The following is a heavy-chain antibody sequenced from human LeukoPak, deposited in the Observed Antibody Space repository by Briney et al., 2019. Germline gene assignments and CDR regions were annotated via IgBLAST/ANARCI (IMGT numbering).Heavy chain of an antibody. CDR2: ISYDGSNK. Sequence: GGSLRLSCAASGFTFSSYAMHWVRQAPGKGLEWVAVISYDGSNKYYADSVKGRFTISRDNSKNTLYLQMNSLRAEDTAVYYCARDQGGVVPAAMPPYYYYCGMDVWGQGTTVTVSS. CDR3: ARDQGGVVPAAMPPYYYYCGMDV. D-gene: IGHD2-2*01. J-gene: IGHJ6*02. CDR1: GFTFSSYA. V-gene: IGHV3-30-3*01.